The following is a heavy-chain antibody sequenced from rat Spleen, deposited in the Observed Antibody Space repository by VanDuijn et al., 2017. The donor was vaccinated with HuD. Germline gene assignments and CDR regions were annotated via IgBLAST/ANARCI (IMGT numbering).Heavy chain of an antibody. Sequence: QVQLKESGPGLVQPSQTLSLTCTVSGFSLTSYSVHWVRQPTGKGLEWMGLIWTGGSTDYNSAIKSRLSISRDTSKSQVFLKMNSLQTEDTAMYFCVRGSAYFDYWGQGVMVTVSS. CDR2: IWTGGST. CDR3: VRGSAYFDY. V-gene: IGHV2-30*01. D-gene: IGHD3-2*01. J-gene: IGHJ2*01. CDR1: GFSLTSYS.